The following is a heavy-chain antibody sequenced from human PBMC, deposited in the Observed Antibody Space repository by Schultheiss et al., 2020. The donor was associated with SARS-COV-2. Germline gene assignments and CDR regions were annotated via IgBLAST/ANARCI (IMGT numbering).Heavy chain of an antibody. V-gene: IGHV3-53*01. CDR2: IYSGGST. D-gene: IGHD1-26*01. J-gene: IGHJ6*02. Sequence: GESLKISCAASGFTVSSNYMSWVRQAPGKGLEWVSVIYSGGSTYYADSVKGRFTISRDNSKNTLYLQMNSLRAEDTAVYYCARDTSGSYLYGMDVWGQGTTVTVSS. CDR3: ARDTSGSYLYGMDV. CDR1: GFTVSSNY.